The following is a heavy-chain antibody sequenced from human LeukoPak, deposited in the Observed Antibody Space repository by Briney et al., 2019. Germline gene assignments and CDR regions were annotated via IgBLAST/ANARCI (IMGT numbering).Heavy chain of an antibody. J-gene: IGHJ4*02. CDR3: ARAPTWWYFDY. D-gene: IGHD2-15*01. CDR2: IPYDGSNK. Sequence: GGSLGLSCAASGFTFSSYAMHWVRQAPGKGLEWVAVIPYDGSNKYYADSVKGRFTISRDNSKNTLYLQMNSLRAEDTAVYYCARAPTWWYFDYWGQGTLATVSS. CDR1: GFTFSSYA. V-gene: IGHV3-30-3*01.